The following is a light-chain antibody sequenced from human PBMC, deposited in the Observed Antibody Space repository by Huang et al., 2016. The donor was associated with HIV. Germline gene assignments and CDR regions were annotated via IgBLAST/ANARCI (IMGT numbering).Light chain of an antibody. Sequence: EIVLTQSPATLSLSPGESATLSCRASQSISTYLAWYQHRPGQSPRLLLSGASKSAVGVPTRFSGRGSGTDFTLTISSLEPEDFAVYFCQQRSEWLTFGGGTRVDI. V-gene: IGKV3-11*01. CDR1: QSISTY. CDR2: GAS. CDR3: QQRSEWLT. J-gene: IGKJ4*01.